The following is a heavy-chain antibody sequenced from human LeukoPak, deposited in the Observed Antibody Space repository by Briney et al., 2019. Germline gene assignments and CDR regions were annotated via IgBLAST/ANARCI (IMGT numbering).Heavy chain of an antibody. Sequence: GSSVKLSCKASGGTFSSYAISWVRQAPGQGLEWMGRIIPIFGTANYAQKFQGRVTITTDESISPAYMELSSLRSDDTAVYYCAREVDFWSADMCDWGQGTLVTVFS. V-gene: IGHV1-69*05. J-gene: IGHJ4*02. D-gene: IGHD3-3*01. CDR2: IIPIFGTA. CDR1: GGTFSSYA. CDR3: AREVDFWSADMCD.